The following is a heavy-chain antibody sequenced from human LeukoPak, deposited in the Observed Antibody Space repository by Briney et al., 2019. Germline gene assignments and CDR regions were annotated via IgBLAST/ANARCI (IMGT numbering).Heavy chain of an antibody. V-gene: IGHV3-74*01. CDR1: EFTFRRYW. J-gene: IGHJ4*02. CDR2: INSDGSTT. D-gene: IGHD2/OR15-2a*01. CDR3: ARDHYFKIDY. Sequence: PGGSLRLSCAASEFTFRRYWMHWVRQDPGKGLVWVSGINSDGSTTRYPDSVKGRFTISRDNAKNTVYLQMSSLRAEDTAVYYCARDHYFKIDYWGQGTLVTVSS.